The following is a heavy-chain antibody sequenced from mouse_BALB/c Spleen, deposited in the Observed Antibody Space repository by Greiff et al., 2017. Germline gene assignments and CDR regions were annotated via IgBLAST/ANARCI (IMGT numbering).Heavy chain of an antibody. CDR2: IYPGSGST. D-gene: IGHD2-2*01. CDR1: GYTFTSYW. J-gene: IGHJ3*01. CDR3: TRGYDRFAY. Sequence: LQQSGSELVRPGASVKLSCKASGYTFTSYWMHWVKQRHGQGLEWIGNIYPGSGSTNYDEKFKSKGTLTVDTSSSTAYMHLSSLTSEDSAVYYCTRGYDRFAYWGQGTLVTVSA. V-gene: IGHV1S22*01.